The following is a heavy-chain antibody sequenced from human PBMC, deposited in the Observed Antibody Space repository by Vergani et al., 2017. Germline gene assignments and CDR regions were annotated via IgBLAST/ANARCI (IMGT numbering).Heavy chain of an antibody. D-gene: IGHD3-22*01. Sequence: QVQLVQSGAEVKKPGASVKVSCKASGYTFTSYDINWVRQATGPGLEWWGWMNPNSCNTGYAQKFQGRVTMTRTTYRSTAYRELSSLRSEETAVYYCARVLQYYDSSGYYYYMDVWGKGTTVTVSS. V-gene: IGHV1-8*01. CDR3: ARVLQYYDSSGYYYYMDV. CDR1: GYTFTSYD. CDR2: MNPNSCNT. J-gene: IGHJ6*03.